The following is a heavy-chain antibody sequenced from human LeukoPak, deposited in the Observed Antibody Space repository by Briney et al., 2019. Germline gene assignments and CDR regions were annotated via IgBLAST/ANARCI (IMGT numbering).Heavy chain of an antibody. CDR1: GFTFSSYS. V-gene: IGHV3-21*04. D-gene: IGHD6-19*01. CDR2: ISSSSSYI. CDR3: AREVTGYSSGWYGGYFDY. Sequence: GGSLRLSCAASGFTFSSYSMNWVRQAPGKGLEWVSSISSSSSYIYYADSVKGRFTISRDNAKNSLYLQMNSLRAEDTAVYYCAREVTGYSSGWYGGYFDYWGQGTLVTVSS. J-gene: IGHJ4*02.